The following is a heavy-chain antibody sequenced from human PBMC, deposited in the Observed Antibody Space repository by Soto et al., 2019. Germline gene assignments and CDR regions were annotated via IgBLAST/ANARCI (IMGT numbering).Heavy chain of an antibody. Sequence: QLQLQESGPGLVKPSGTLSLTCTVSGGSISSDRYFWAWIRQPPGKGLEWIGGMFYSGSTYYNPSLKSRGTISVDMSVDMSKNRFSPKLNSVSAADTAIYFCARADYYDSYSYYFLPSDFDFWGQGTLVTVSS. D-gene: IGHD3-22*01. CDR3: ARADYYDSYSYYFLPSDFDF. V-gene: IGHV4-39*01. CDR2: MFYSGST. CDR1: GGSISSDRYF. J-gene: IGHJ4*02.